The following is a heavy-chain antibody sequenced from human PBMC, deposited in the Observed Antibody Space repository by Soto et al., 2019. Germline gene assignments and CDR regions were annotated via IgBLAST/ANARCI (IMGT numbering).Heavy chain of an antibody. Sequence: QVQLVESGGGVVQPGRSLRLSCAASGFTFSSYGMHWVRQAPGKGPEWVAVIWYDGSNKYYADSVKGRFTISRDNSKNTLYLQMNSLRAEDTAVYYCARGAYSSGWYPNNFDYWGQGTLVTVSS. D-gene: IGHD6-19*01. CDR2: IWYDGSNK. CDR3: ARGAYSSGWYPNNFDY. J-gene: IGHJ4*02. V-gene: IGHV3-33*01. CDR1: GFTFSSYG.